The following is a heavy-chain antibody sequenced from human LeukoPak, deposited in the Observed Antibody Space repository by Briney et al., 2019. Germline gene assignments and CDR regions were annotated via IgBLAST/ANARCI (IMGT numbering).Heavy chain of an antibody. CDR1: GYSISSGYY. J-gene: IGHJ4*02. CDR3: ARGQRWLQSFYFDY. V-gene: IGHV4-38-2*02. Sequence: PSETLSLTCTVSGYSISSGYYWGWIRQPPGKGLEWIGSIYHSGSTNYNPSLKSRVTISVDTSKNQFSLKLSSVTAADTAVYYCARGQRWLQSFYFDYWGQGTLVTVSS. CDR2: IYHSGST. D-gene: IGHD5-24*01.